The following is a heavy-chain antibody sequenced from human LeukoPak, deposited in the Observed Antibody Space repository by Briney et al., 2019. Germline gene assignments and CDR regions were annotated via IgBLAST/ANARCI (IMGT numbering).Heavy chain of an antibody. CDR1: GGSFSGYY. CDR3: ARGGTYCSSTSCYKGRYYYYGMDD. D-gene: IGHD2-2*02. J-gene: IGHJ6*02. CDR2: INHSGST. V-gene: IGHV4-34*01. Sequence: PSETLSLTCAVYGGSFSGYYWSWIRQPPGKGLEWIGEINHSGSTNYNPSLKGRVTISVDTSKNQFSLKLSSVTAADTAVYYCARGGTYCSSTSCYKGRYYYYGMDDWGQGTTVTVSS.